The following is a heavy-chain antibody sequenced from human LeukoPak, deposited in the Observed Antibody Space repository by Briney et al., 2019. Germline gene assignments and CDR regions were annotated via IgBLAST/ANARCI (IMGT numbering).Heavy chain of an antibody. CDR2: ISSSSSYI. CDR3: ARTTYCSSTSCPYNWFDP. Sequence: GGSLRLSCAASGFTFSSYSMNWVRQAPGQGLEWVSSISSSSSYIYYADSVKGRFTISRDNAKNSLYLQMNSLRAEDTAVYYCARTTYCSSTSCPYNWFDPWGQGTLVTVSS. CDR1: GFTFSSYS. V-gene: IGHV3-21*01. D-gene: IGHD2-2*01. J-gene: IGHJ5*02.